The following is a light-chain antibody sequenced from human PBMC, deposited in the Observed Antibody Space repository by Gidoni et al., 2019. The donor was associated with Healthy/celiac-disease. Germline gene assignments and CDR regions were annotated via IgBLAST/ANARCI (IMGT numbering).Light chain of an antibody. CDR3: QQYNNWPPRIT. CDR2: GAS. J-gene: IGKJ3*01. V-gene: IGKV3-15*01. CDR1: QSVSSN. Sequence: EIVMTQSQATLSVSPGERATLSCRASQSVSSNLAWYQQKPGQAPRLLIYGASTRATGIPARFSGSGSGTEFTLTISSLQSEDFAVYYCQQYNNWPPRITFGPGTKVEIK.